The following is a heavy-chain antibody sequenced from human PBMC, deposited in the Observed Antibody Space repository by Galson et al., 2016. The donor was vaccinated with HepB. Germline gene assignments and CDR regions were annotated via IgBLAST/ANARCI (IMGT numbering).Heavy chain of an antibody. CDR3: AKWGPHHDTGGYYYPRG. CDR1: GFNFNLYS. CDR2: ISRSGDRT. V-gene: IGHV3-23*01. J-gene: IGHJ4*02. Sequence: SLRLSCAASGFNFNLYSMTWIRQAPGKGLEWVSAISRSGDRTKYADSVEGRFSISRDNSKDTTYLHMTGLRVADTAVYFCAKWGPHHDTGGYYYPRGWGQGTLVTVSS. D-gene: IGHD3-22*01.